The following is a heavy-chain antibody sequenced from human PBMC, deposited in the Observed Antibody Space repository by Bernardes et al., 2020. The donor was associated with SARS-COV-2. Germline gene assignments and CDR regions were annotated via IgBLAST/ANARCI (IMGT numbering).Heavy chain of an antibody. V-gene: IGHV4-39*01. J-gene: IGHJ4*02. Sequence: TLSLTCTVSGDSISTGGHYWGWIRQPPGKGLEWIGNIYYSGYTYYSPSLQSRVTLSVVTSKNQFSLRLNSVTAADTAVYYCARGLGGFCSGGTCYIERFFDYWGQGTQVTVSS. CDR2: IYYSGYT. D-gene: IGHD2-15*01. CDR1: GDSISTGGHY. CDR3: ARGLGGFCSGGTCYIERFFDY.